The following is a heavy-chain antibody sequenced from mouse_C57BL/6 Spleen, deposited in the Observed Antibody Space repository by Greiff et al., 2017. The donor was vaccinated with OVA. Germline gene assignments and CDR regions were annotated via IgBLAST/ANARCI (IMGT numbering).Heavy chain of an antibody. J-gene: IGHJ4*01. Sequence: VQLQQSGAELVKPGASVKLSCKASGYTFTEYTIHWVKQRSGQGLEWIGWFYPGSGSIKYNEKFKDKATLTADKSSSTVYMELSRLTSEDSAVYFCARHEETSPLYYRGAMDYWGQGTSVTVSS. CDR2: FYPGSGSI. CDR3: ARHEETSPLYYRGAMDY. V-gene: IGHV1-62-2*01. CDR1: GYTFTEYT. D-gene: IGHD2-12*01.